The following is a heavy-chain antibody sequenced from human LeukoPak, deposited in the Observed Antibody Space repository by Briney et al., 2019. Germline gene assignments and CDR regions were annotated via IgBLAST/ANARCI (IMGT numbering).Heavy chain of an antibody. CDR1: GDSVSLYY. CDR2: IYYSGST. Sequence: PSETLSLTCTVSGDSVSLYYWSWLRQPPGKRLEWIGYIYYSGSTDYNPSLRSRVTISVDTSKNQFSLKLSSVTAADTAVYYCATVGGLYYFDNWGQGTLVTVSS. V-gene: IGHV4-59*02. D-gene: IGHD2-15*01. CDR3: ATVGGLYYFDN. J-gene: IGHJ4*02.